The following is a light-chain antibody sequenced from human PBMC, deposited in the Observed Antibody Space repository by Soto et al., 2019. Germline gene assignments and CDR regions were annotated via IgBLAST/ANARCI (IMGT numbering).Light chain of an antibody. CDR3: CSYAGRSTDVV. J-gene: IGLJ2*01. CDR2: EGS. CDR1: SSDVGSYNL. V-gene: IGLV2-23*01. Sequence: QSALTQPASVSGSPGQSITISCTGTSSDVGSYNLVSWYQQHPGKAPKLMIYEGSKRPSGVSNRFSGSKSGNTASLTISVLQAEDEADYYCCSYAGRSTDVVFGGGTKLTVL.